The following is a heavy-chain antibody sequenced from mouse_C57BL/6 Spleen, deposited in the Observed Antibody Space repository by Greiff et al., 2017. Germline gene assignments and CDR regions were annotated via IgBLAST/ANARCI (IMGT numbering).Heavy chain of an antibody. D-gene: IGHD2-4*01. CDR1: GYTFTDYN. J-gene: IGHJ3*01. CDR2: INPNTGGT. V-gene: IGHV1-18*01. CDR3: AINYYDYDEGFAY. Sequence: VQLQQSGPELVKPGASVKIPCKASGYTFTDYNMDWVKQSHGKSLEWIGDINPNTGGTIYNQKFKGKATLTVDKSSSTAYMELSSLTSEDTSFEYGAINYYDYDEGFAYWGQGPLVTVSA.